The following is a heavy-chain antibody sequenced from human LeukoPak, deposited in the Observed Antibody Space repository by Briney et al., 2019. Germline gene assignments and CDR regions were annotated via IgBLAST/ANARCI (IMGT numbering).Heavy chain of an antibody. V-gene: IGHV2-70*16. CDR1: GYSISSGYYW. CDR3: ARGADYGDYFDY. CDR2: IDWDDDK. Sequence: TLSLTCTVSGYSISSGYYWGWIRQPPGRALEWLARIDWDDDKFYSTSLKTRLTISKDTSKNQVVLTMTNMDPVDTATYYCARGADYGDYFDYWGQGTLVTVSS. J-gene: IGHJ4*02. D-gene: IGHD4-17*01.